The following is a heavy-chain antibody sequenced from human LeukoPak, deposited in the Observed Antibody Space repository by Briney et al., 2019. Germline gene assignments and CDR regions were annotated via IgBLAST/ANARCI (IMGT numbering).Heavy chain of an antibody. CDR1: GYTFTGYY. J-gene: IGHJ4*02. D-gene: IGHD2-2*01. CDR2: INPNSGGT. CDR3: ARSDIVVVPAASPPDY. V-gene: IGHV1-2*02. Sequence: ASVKVSCKASGYTFTGYYMHWVRQAPGQGLEWMGWINPNSGGTNYAQKFQGRVTMTRDTSISTAYMELSRLRSDDTAVYYCARSDIVVVPAASPPDYWGQGTLVTVSS.